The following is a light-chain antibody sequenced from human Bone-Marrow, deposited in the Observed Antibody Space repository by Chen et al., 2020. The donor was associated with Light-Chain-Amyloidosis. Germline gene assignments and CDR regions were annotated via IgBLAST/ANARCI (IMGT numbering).Light chain of an antibody. CDR3: QVWDRSSDSPV. CDR1: NIGYTS. J-gene: IGLJ3*02. Sequence: SYVLTQPSSVSVAPGQTATIACGGNNIGYTSVHWYQQTPGQAPLLVVYDDSDRPSGIPERLSGSNSGNTATLTISRVEAGDEADYYCQVWDRSSDSPVFGGGTKLTVL. V-gene: IGLV3-21*02. CDR2: DDS.